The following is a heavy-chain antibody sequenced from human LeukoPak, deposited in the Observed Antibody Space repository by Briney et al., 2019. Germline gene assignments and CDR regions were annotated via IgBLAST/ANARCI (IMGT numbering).Heavy chain of an antibody. D-gene: IGHD1-26*01. Sequence: GGSLRLSCAASGFTFSSYGMSWVRQAPGKGLEWVSTISGSAYNSYYADSVKGRFTISRDNSANTLYLQMNSLRAEDTALYYCAKHSGSYFIYYVDSWGQGTLVTVST. V-gene: IGHV3-23*01. CDR1: GFTFSSYG. CDR2: ISGSAYNS. J-gene: IGHJ4*02. CDR3: AKHSGSYFIYYVDS.